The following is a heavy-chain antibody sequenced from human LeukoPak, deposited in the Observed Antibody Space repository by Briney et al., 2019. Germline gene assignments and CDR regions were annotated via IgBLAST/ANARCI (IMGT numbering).Heavy chain of an antibody. CDR3: AADPRGLADFDY. V-gene: IGHV1-58*02. D-gene: IGHD3-10*01. CDR2: IVVGSGNT. Sequence: SVKVSCKASGFTFTSSAMQWVRQARGQRLEWIGWIVVGSGNTNYAQKFQERVTITRDMSTGTAYMELSSLRSEDTAVYYCAADPRGLADFDYWGQGTLVTVSS. CDR1: GFTFTSSA. J-gene: IGHJ4*02.